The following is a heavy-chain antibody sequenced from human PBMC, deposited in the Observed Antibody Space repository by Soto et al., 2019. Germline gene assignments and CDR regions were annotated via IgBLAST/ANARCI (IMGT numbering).Heavy chain of an antibody. CDR3: AREVVAVAGNWFDP. V-gene: IGHV3-7*01. Sequence: PGGSLRLSCAASGFTFSSYWMSWVRQAPGKGLEWVANIKQDGSEKYYVDSVKGRFTISRDNAKNSLYLQMNSLRAEDTAVYYCAREVVAVAGNWFDPWGQGTLVTVST. J-gene: IGHJ5*02. D-gene: IGHD6-19*01. CDR2: IKQDGSEK. CDR1: GFTFSSYW.